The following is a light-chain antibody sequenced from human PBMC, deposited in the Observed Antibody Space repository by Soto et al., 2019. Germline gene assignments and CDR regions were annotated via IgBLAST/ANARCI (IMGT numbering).Light chain of an antibody. J-gene: IGKJ3*01. CDR3: QQSYDVHRT. Sequence: DIQMTQSPSSLSASVGDRVTITCRASQSIHNYLNWYQLKPGIAPRLLIYAASSLQSGVPSRFSGSGSGTDFTLTISSLQPEDFATYYCQQSYDVHRTFGPGTKVDFK. V-gene: IGKV1-39*01. CDR1: QSIHNY. CDR2: AAS.